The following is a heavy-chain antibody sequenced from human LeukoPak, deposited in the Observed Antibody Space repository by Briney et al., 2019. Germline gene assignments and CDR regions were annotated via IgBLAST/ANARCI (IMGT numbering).Heavy chain of an antibody. CDR3: AIITIFSY. D-gene: IGHD3-3*01. J-gene: IGHJ4*02. CDR2: VDPEDGET. Sequence: ASVKVSCKASGYTFTSYGISWVRQAPGKGLEWMGLVDPEDGETIYAEKFQGRVTITADTSADTAYMELSSLRSEDTAVYYCAIITIFSYWGQGTLVTVSS. V-gene: IGHV1-69-2*01. CDR1: GYTFTSYG.